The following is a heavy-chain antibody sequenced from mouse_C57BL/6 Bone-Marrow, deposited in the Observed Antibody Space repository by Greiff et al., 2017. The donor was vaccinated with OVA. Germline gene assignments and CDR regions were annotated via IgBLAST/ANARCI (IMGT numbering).Heavy chain of an antibody. Sequence: VQLQQPGAELVKPGASVKLSCKASGYTFTSYWMHWVKQRPGQGLEWIGMIHPNSGSTNYNEKFKSKATLTVDKSSSTAYMQLSSLTSEDSAVYYGARSLGWDWFAYWGQGTLVTVSA. V-gene: IGHV1-64*01. CDR3: ARSLGWDWFAY. D-gene: IGHD4-1*01. J-gene: IGHJ3*01. CDR2: IHPNSGST. CDR1: GYTFTSYW.